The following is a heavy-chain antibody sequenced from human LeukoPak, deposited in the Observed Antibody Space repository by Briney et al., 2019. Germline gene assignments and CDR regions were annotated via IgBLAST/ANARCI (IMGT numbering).Heavy chain of an antibody. CDR1: GFTFDDYA. CDR3: AKDMDYGGNPRAPDY. Sequence: PGGSLRLSCAASGFTFDDYAMHWVRQAPGKGLEWVSGISWNSGSIGYADSVKGRFTISRDNAKNSLYLQMNSLRAEDTALYYCAKDMDYGGNPRAPDYWGQGTLVTVSS. J-gene: IGHJ4*02. CDR2: ISWNSGSI. D-gene: IGHD4-23*01. V-gene: IGHV3-9*01.